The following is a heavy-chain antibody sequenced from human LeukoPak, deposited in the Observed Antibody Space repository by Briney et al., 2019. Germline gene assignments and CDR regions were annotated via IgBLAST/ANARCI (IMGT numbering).Heavy chain of an antibody. CDR3: AKDSSIVEASFDY. D-gene: IGHD1-26*01. Sequence: GGSLRLSCAASGFTFSSYAMSWVRQAPGKGLEWVSAISGSGGSTYYADSVKGRFTISRDNSEKTLYLQMNSLRAEDTAVYYCAKDSSIVEASFDYWGQGTLVTVSS. CDR1: GFTFSSYA. CDR2: ISGSGGST. V-gene: IGHV3-23*01. J-gene: IGHJ4*02.